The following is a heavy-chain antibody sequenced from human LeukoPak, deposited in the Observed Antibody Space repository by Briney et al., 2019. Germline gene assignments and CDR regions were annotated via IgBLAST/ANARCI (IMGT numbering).Heavy chain of an antibody. D-gene: IGHD1-26*01. J-gene: IGHJ5*02. CDR1: GYTFTDYY. Sequence: GASVKVSCKASGYTFTDYYIHWVRQAPGQGLEWMGMIKPSGDITTYAQKFQGRVTMTRDTSTSTVYMELSSLMSEDSAVYYCARGGGRFDPWGQGTLVTVSS. V-gene: IGHV1-46*01. CDR3: ARGGGRFDP. CDR2: IKPSGDIT.